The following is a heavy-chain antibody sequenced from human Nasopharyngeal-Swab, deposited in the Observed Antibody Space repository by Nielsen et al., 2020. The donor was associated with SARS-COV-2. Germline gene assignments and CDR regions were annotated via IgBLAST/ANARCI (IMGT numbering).Heavy chain of an antibody. CDR3: ARAIYCSSTSCFGFDY. CDR1: GFTFSSYG. J-gene: IGHJ4*02. D-gene: IGHD2-2*01. Sequence: GGSLRLSCAASGFTFSSYGMHWVRQAPGKGLEWVAVMWYDGSNKYYADSVKGRFTISRDNSKNTLYLQMNSLRAEDTAVYYCARAIYCSSTSCFGFDYWGQGTLVTVSS. CDR2: MWYDGSNK. V-gene: IGHV3-33*01.